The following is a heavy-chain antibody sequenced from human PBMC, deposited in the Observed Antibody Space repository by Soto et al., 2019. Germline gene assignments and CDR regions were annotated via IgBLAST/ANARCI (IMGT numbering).Heavy chain of an antibody. V-gene: IGHV3-33*01. CDR3: AIQEYRNSWYEFRFDP. CDR1: GITFSNYG. D-gene: IGHD6-13*01. Sequence: QVQLVESGGGVVQPGRSLRLSCAASGITFSNYGMHWVRQAPGKGLEWVAVIWHDGSIKYYADSVRGRFTISRDDSKNTLYLQMNSLRAEDTAVYYGAIQEYRNSWYEFRFDPWGQGTLVTVSS. J-gene: IGHJ5*02. CDR2: IWHDGSIK.